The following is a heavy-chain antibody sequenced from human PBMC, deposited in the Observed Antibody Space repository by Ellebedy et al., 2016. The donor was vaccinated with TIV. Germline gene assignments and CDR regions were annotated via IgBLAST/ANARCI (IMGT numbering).Heavy chain of an antibody. CDR2: ISSSSSYT. J-gene: IGHJ4*02. Sequence: GESLKISXAASGFTFSDYYMSWIRQAPGKGLEWVSYISSSSSYTNYADSVKGRFTISRDNAKNSLYLQMNSLRAEDTAVYYCARDPGGSYFPYGYFDYWGQGTLVTVSS. V-gene: IGHV3-11*05. CDR1: GFTFSDYY. CDR3: ARDPGGSYFPYGYFDY. D-gene: IGHD1-26*01.